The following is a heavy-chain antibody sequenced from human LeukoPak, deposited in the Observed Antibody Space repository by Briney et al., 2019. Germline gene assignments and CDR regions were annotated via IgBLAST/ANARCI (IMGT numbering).Heavy chain of an antibody. CDR1: GYTLTELS. D-gene: IGHD6-13*01. Sequence: ASVKVSCKVSGYTLTELSMHWVRQAPGKGLEWMGGFDPEDGETIYAQKFQGRVTMAEDTSTDTAYMELSSLRSEDTAVYYCATVEQQLAPYYGMDVWGQGTTVTVSS. CDR3: ATVEQQLAPYYGMDV. V-gene: IGHV1-24*01. CDR2: FDPEDGET. J-gene: IGHJ6*02.